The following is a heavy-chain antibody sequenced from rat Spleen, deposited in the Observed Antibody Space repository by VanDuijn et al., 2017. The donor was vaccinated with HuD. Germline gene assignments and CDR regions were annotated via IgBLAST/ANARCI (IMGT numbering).Heavy chain of an antibody. CDR3: TTERPLGY. D-gene: IGHD4-6*01. J-gene: IGHJ2*01. CDR1: GFTFSNYD. Sequence: EVQLVESGGGLVQPGNSLKLSCAVSGFTFSNYDMAWVRQAPTKGLEWVASISYDGSSTYYRDSVKGRFTISRDNAKSTLYLQMDSLRSEDTATYYCTTERPLGYWGQGVMVTVSS. V-gene: IGHV5-20*01. CDR2: ISYDGSST.